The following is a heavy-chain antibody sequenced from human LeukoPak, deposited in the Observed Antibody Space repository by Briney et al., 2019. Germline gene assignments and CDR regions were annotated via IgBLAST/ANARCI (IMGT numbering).Heavy chain of an antibody. CDR2: VSYDGIIK. Sequence: GGSLRLSCATSGFTFSGCAMHWVRQAPGKGLEWVAVVSYDGIIKYYADSLKGRFTISRDNSKNTLYLQMNSLRTEDTAMYYCATGGGLATEIDYWGQGTLVTVSS. CDR3: ATGGGLATEIDY. CDR1: GFTFSGCA. V-gene: IGHV3-30*04. J-gene: IGHJ4*02. D-gene: IGHD3-16*01.